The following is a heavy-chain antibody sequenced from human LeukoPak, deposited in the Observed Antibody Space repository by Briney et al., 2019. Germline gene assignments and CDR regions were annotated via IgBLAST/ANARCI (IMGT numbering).Heavy chain of an antibody. J-gene: IGHJ1*01. D-gene: IGHD3-22*01. CDR3: VRGLTISGYRYFQH. V-gene: IGHV3-15*01. CDR1: GFIFSNAW. Sequence: GGSLRLSCAASGFIFSNAWMSWVRQAPGKGLEWLGRIKRKTDDGTTDYAAPVKGRFSISRDDSKNTVYLQMSSLRAEDTAIYYCVRGLTISGYRYFQHWGQGTLVIVSS. CDR2: IKRKTDDGTT.